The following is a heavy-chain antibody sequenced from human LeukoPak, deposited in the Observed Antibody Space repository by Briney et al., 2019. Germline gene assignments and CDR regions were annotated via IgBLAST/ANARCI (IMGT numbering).Heavy chain of an antibody. D-gene: IGHD3-10*01. Sequence: PGRSLRLSCAASGFTFSSYAMHWVRQAPGKGLEWVAVISYDGSNKYYADSVKGRFTISRDNSKNTLYLQMNSLRAEDTAVYYCAREGPYYGSGPFDYWGQGTLVTVSS. CDR2: ISYDGSNK. J-gene: IGHJ4*02. CDR1: GFTFSSYA. V-gene: IGHV3-30*04. CDR3: AREGPYYGSGPFDY.